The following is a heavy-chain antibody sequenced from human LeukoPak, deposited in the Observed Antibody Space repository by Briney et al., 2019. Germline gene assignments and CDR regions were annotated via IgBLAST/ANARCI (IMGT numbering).Heavy chain of an antibody. CDR2: ITWNSGSI. J-gene: IGHJ4*02. D-gene: IGHD4-17*01. Sequence: GGSLRLSCAASGFTFDDYAMHWVRQAPGKGLDWVSGITWNSGSIGYADSVKGRFTISRDNAKNSLYLQMNSLRAEDMALYYCAKGHHGDYTGLDYWGQGTLVTVSS. V-gene: IGHV3-9*03. CDR3: AKGHHGDYTGLDY. CDR1: GFTFDDYA.